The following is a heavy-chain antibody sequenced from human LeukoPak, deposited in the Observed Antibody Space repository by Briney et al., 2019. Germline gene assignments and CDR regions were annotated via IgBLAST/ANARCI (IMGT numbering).Heavy chain of an antibody. CDR2: IYSTGST. CDR3: ARGIADPYSFDS. D-gene: IGHD6-13*01. CDR1: CGSINFYY. V-gene: IGHV4-4*07. J-gene: IGHJ4*02. Sequence: PSETLSLTCTVSCGSINFYYWSWIGQPAGKGLEWIGRIYSTGSTNYSPSLKSRVTMSVDKSKNQFSLILSSVTAADTAVYYCARGIADPYSFDSWGQGTLVTVSS.